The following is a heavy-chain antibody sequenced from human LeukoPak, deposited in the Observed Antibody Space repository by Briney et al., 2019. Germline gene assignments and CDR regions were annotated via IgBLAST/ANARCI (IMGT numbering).Heavy chain of an antibody. CDR2: IQRKTDGGTT. D-gene: IGHD3-16*01. J-gene: IGHJ4*02. Sequence: GGSLRLSCAASGFTFSNVRMTWVRQAPGRGLEWVGRIQRKTDGGTTDYAAAVKGRFIISRDDSKNTLYLQMNSLKTEDTAIYYCTSTLGHWGQGTLVTVSS. CDR1: GFTFSNVR. V-gene: IGHV3-15*01. CDR3: TSTLGH.